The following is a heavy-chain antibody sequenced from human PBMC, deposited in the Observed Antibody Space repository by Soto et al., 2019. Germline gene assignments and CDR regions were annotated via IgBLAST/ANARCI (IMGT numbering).Heavy chain of an antibody. V-gene: IGHV1-18*01. CDR2: ISPYNGNT. D-gene: IGHD3-16*02. J-gene: IGHJ4*02. CDR1: GYTFTRFG. CDR3: ARDEALITFGGVVAADY. Sequence: QVQLVQSGAEVKKPGASVKVSCKASGYTFTRFGINWVRQAPGQGLQWMGWISPYNGNTNYAQKLQGRVTMTTDTSTSTAYMELRSLRSDDTAVYYCARDEALITFGGVVAADYWGQGTLVTVSS.